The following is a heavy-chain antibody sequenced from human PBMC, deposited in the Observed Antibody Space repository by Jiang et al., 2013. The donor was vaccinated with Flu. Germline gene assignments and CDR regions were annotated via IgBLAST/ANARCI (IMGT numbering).Heavy chain of an antibody. D-gene: IGHD6-13*01. CDR3: ARSAYSSSWYLGAFDI. CDR1: GGSISSSSYY. Sequence: VKPSETLSLTCTVSGGSISSSSYYWGWIASPRKGLEWIGSIYYSGSTYYNPSLKSRVTISVDTSKNQFSLKLSSVTAADTAVYYCARSAYSSSWYLGAFDIWGQGTMVTVSS. CDR2: IYYSGST. J-gene: IGHJ3*02. V-gene: IGHV4-39*01.